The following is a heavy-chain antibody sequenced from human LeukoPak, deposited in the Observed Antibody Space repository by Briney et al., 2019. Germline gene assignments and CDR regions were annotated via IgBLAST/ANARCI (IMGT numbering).Heavy chain of an antibody. V-gene: IGHV3-43D*03. CDR2: ISWDGGST. CDR3: AKASGGYSYGYVGY. Sequence: GGSLRLSCAASGFTVSSNYMSWVRQAPGKGLEWVSLISWDGGSTYYADSVKGRFTISRDNSKNSLYLQMNSLRAEDTALYYCAKASGGYSYGYVGYWGQGTLVTVSS. J-gene: IGHJ4*02. D-gene: IGHD5-18*01. CDR1: GFTVSSNY.